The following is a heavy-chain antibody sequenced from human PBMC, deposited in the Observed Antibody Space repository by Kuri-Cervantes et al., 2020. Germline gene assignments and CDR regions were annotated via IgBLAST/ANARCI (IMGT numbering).Heavy chain of an antibody. D-gene: IGHD3-3*01. J-gene: IGHJ4*02. Sequence: GESLKISCAASGFTFSGSAMHWARQAPGKGLEWVAVISYDGSNKYYADSVKGRFTISRDNSKNTLYLQMNSLRAEDTAVYYCARDASLDFWSGYFGYWGQGTLVTVSS. CDR1: GFTFSGSA. CDR2: ISYDGSNK. CDR3: ARDASLDFWSGYFGY. V-gene: IGHV3-30*01.